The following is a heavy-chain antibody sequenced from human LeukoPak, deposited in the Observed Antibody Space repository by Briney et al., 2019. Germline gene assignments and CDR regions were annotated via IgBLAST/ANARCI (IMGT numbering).Heavy chain of an antibody. CDR3: ARRGTSYYYGSGSYYYYYYYMDV. D-gene: IGHD3-10*01. J-gene: IGHJ6*03. CDR2: INHSGST. V-gene: IGHV4-34*01. Sequence: TETLSLTCAVYGGSFGGYYWSWIRQPPGKGLEWIGEINHSGSTNYNPSLKSRVTISVDTSKNQFSLKLSSVTAADTAVYYCARRGTSYYYGSGSYYYYYYYMDVWGKGTTVTISS. CDR1: GGSFGGYY.